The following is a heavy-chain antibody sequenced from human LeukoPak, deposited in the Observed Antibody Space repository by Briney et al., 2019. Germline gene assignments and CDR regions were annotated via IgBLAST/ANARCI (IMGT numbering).Heavy chain of an antibody. CDR2: IGTAGDT. V-gene: IGHV3-13*01. J-gene: IGHJ4*02. D-gene: IGHD6-6*01. Sequence: GSLRLSCAASGFTFISYDMHWVRQATGKGLEWVSAIGTAGDTYYPGSVKGRFTISRENAKNSLYLQMNSLRDEDTAVYYCARGPFSSSADPYFDYWGQGTLVTVSS. CDR3: ARGPFSSSADPYFDY. CDR1: GFTFISYD.